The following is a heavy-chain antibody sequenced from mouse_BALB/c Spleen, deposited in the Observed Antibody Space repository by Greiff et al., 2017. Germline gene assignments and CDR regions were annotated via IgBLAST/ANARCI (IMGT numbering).Heavy chain of an antibody. CDR2: IDPSDSDT. V-gene: IGHV1-59*01. CDR3: ARDSPSATGFAY. Sequence: QVQLQQPGAELVRPGASVKLSCKASGYSFTSYWMNWVKQRPGQGLEWIGMIDPSDSDTRFNQKFKDKATLTVDKSSSTAYMQLSSPTSEDSAVYYCARDSPSATGFAYWGQGTLVTVSA. CDR1: GYSFTSYW. J-gene: IGHJ3*01. D-gene: IGHD1-2*01.